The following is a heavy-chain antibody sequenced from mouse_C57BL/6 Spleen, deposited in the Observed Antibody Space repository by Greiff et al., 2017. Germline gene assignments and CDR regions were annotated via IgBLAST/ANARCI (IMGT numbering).Heavy chain of an antibody. D-gene: IGHD1-1*01. Sequence: QVQLQQPGAELVKPGASVKLSCKASGYTFTSYWMHWVKQRPGRGLEWIGRIDPNSGGTKYNEKFKSKTRLTVDKPSSTAYMQLSSLTSEDSAVYYCARRRGGSSFYCDYWGQGTTLTVSS. J-gene: IGHJ2*01. V-gene: IGHV1-72*01. CDR1: GYTFTSYW. CDR3: ARRRGGSSFYCDY. CDR2: IDPNSGGT.